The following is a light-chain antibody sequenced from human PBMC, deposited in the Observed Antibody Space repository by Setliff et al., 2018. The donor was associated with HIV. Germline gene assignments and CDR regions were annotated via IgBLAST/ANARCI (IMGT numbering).Light chain of an antibody. CDR3: CSYLGSYSYI. CDR2: EVS. V-gene: IGLV2-14*01. CDR1: SSDVGGYDF. J-gene: IGLJ1*01. Sequence: QSVLAQPASVSGSPGQSITISCTGTSSDVGGYDFVSWYQQHPGKAPKLMIYEVSSRPSGVSTRFSGSKSGNTASLTISGLQPEDEADYYCCSYLGSYSYIFGTGTKVTVL.